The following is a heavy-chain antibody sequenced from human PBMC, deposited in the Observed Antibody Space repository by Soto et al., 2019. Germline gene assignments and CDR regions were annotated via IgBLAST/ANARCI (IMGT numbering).Heavy chain of an antibody. Sequence: PSETLSLTSAVFGGSFSGYYWSWNRQLPGKGLEWIGEINHSRSTNYNPSLKSRVTISVDTSKNQFSLNLSSVTAADTAVYYCARVGALLWFGNWFDPWGQGTLVTVSS. CDR3: ARVGALLWFGNWFDP. V-gene: IGHV4-34*01. CDR2: INHSRST. CDR1: GGSFSGYY. D-gene: IGHD3-10*01. J-gene: IGHJ5*02.